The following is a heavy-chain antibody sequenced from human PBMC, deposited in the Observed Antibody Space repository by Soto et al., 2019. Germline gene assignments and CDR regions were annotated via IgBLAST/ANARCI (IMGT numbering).Heavy chain of an antibody. V-gene: IGHV3-30*18. CDR3: AKDVKGIAVAGFDY. Sequence: GGSLRLSCAASGFTFSSYGMHWVRQAPGKGLEWVAVISYDGSNKYYADSVKGRFTISRDNSKNTLYLQMNSLRAEDTAVYYCAKDVKGIAVAGFDYWGQGTLVTVS. CDR1: GFTFSSYG. CDR2: ISYDGSNK. J-gene: IGHJ4*02. D-gene: IGHD6-19*01.